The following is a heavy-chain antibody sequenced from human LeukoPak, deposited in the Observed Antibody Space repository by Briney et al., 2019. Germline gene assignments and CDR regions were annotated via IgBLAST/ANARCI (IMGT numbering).Heavy chain of an antibody. Sequence: ASVKVSCKASGGTFSSYAISWVRQAPGQGLEWMGRIIPILGIANYAQKFQGRVTITADKSTSTAYMGLSSLRSEDTAVYYCARIAAPKADAFDIWGQGTMVTVSS. V-gene: IGHV1-69*04. D-gene: IGHD6-13*01. J-gene: IGHJ3*02. CDR3: ARIAAPKADAFDI. CDR2: IIPILGIA. CDR1: GGTFSSYA.